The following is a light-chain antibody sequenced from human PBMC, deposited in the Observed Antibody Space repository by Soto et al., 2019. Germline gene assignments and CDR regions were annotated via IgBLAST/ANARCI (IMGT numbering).Light chain of an antibody. V-gene: IGKV1-39*01. CDR1: QSISSW. J-gene: IGKJ1*01. CDR2: AAS. CDR3: QQSYSTTWT. Sequence: DIQMTQSPSTLSASVGHRHTXTPLASQSISSWLAWYQQKPGKAPKVLIYAASSLQSGVPSRFSGSGSETDFTLTISSLQPEDFATYSCQQSYSTTWTFGQGTKVDI.